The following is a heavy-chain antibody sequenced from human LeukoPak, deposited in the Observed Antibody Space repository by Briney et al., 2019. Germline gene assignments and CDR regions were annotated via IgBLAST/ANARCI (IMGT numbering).Heavy chain of an antibody. Sequence: GESLKISCTGSGYSFSNYWITWVRQMPGKGLEFMGRIDPSDSYTTYSPSFQGHVTISADMSISTAYVQWSSLKASDTAMYYCARHGACGGDCYTDYWGQGTLVTVSS. V-gene: IGHV5-10-1*01. CDR2: IDPSDSYT. CDR1: GYSFSNYW. J-gene: IGHJ4*02. CDR3: ARHGACGGDCYTDY. D-gene: IGHD2-21*02.